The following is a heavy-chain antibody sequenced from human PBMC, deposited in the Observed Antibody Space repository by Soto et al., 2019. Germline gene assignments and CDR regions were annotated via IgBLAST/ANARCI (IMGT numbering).Heavy chain of an antibody. V-gene: IGHV3-49*04. J-gene: IGHJ6*02. D-gene: IGHD3-10*01. CDR3: TRALLWLGYGMDV. CDR1: GFTFGDYA. CDR2: IRSKAYGGTT. Sequence: GGSLRLSCTASGFTFGDYAMSWVRQAPGKGLEWVGFIRSKAYGGTTEYAASVKGRFTISRDDSKSIAYLQMNSLKTEDTAVYYCTRALLWLGYGMDVWGQGTTVTVSS.